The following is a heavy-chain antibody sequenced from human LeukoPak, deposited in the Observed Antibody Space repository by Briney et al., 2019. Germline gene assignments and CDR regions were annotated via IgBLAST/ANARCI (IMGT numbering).Heavy chain of an antibody. CDR2: ISSNGGST. CDR3: ARGTDSYGYFYY. CDR1: GFTFSSYA. J-gene: IGHJ4*02. D-gene: IGHD5-18*01. Sequence: QPGGSLRLSCAASGFTFSSYAMHWVRQAPGKGLEYVSAISSNGGSTYYANSVKGRFTISRDNSKNTLYLQMGSLRAEDMAVYYCARGTDSYGYFYYWGQGTLVTVSS. V-gene: IGHV3-64*01.